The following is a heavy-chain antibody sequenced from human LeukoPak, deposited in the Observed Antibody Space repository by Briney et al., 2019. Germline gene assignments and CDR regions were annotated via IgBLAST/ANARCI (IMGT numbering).Heavy chain of an antibody. D-gene: IGHD1-26*01. CDR3: ARERVVGATPVDY. V-gene: IGHV4-61*02. CDR1: GGSISSGSYY. J-gene: IGHJ4*02. Sequence: SETLSLTCTVSGGSISSGSYYWRWSRQPAGTGLEWIGRIYTSGSTNYNPSLKSRVTISVDTSKNQFSLKLSSVTAADTAVYYCARERVVGATPVDYWGQGTLVTVSS. CDR2: IYTSGST.